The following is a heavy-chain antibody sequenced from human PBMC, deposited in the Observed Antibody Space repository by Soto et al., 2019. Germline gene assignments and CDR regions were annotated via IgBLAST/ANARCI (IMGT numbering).Heavy chain of an antibody. V-gene: IGHV4-61*01. Sequence: PSETLSLTCGVSSGSVSAGSFYWSWIRQPPGKGLEWIGYIYYNGSTKYNPSLKSRVTISVDTSKNQFSLTVTSVTAADTAVYFCARNEIDFHDSGNFLPRGFDPWGQGTLVTVSS. CDR1: SGSVSAGSFY. CDR3: ARNEIDFHDSGNFLPRGFDP. J-gene: IGHJ5*02. CDR2: IYYNGST. D-gene: IGHD3-10*01.